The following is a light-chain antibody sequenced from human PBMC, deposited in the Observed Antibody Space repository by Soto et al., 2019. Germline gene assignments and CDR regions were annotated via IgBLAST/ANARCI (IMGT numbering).Light chain of an antibody. V-gene: IGLV2-14*03. Sequence: QSALTQPASVSGSPGQSIIISCTGTSSDVGGYNYVSWYQQHPGKAPKLMTYDVSARPSGVSNRFSGSKSGNTASLTISGLQAEDEADYYCSSFSTNTTLLFGTGTKLTVL. CDR1: SSDVGGYNY. CDR3: SSFSTNTTLL. J-gene: IGLJ1*01. CDR2: DVS.